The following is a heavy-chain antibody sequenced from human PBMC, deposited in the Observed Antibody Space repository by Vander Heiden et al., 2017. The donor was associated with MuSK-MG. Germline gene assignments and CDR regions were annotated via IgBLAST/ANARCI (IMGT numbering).Heavy chain of an antibody. Sequence: QVQLVQSGSEVRKPGASVKVSCKASGYTFGGYYIHWVRQAPGQGLEWMGRINPNNGVTTIAQKFQGRVTLNRDMSITTAYMDLTRLTSDDTAMYYCARATGGSGWYFLVFDPWGQGTLVTVSS. J-gene: IGHJ5*02. D-gene: IGHD6-19*01. V-gene: IGHV1-2*06. CDR1: GYTFGGYY. CDR2: INPNNGVT. CDR3: ARATGGSGWYFLVFDP.